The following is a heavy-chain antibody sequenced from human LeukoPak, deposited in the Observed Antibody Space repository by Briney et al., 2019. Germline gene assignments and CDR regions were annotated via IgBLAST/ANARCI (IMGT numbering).Heavy chain of an antibody. CDR2: IYYSGST. Sequence: SETLSLTCTVSGGSISTYFWSWIRQPPGKGLEWIGYIYYSGSTNYNPSPKSRVTISVDTSKNQFSLKLSSVTAADTAVYYCAREGVRDGYNRVPFDYWGQGTLVTVSS. V-gene: IGHV4-59*01. D-gene: IGHD5-24*01. CDR3: AREGVRDGYNRVPFDY. J-gene: IGHJ4*02. CDR1: GGSISTYF.